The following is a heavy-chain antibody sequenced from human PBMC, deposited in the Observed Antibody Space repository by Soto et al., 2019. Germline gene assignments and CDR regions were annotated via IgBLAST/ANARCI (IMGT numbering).Heavy chain of an antibody. CDR2: ISYDGSNK. CDR3: ARDKSPYSSGWHNRHFDY. V-gene: IGHV3-30-3*01. Sequence: QVQLVESGGGVVQPGRSLRLSCAASGFTFSSYAMHWVRQAPGKGLEWVAVISYDGSNKYYADSVKGRFTISRDNSKNTLYLQMNSLRAEDTAVYYCARDKSPYSSGWHNRHFDYWGHATLVTVSS. CDR1: GFTFSSYA. J-gene: IGHJ4*01. D-gene: IGHD6-19*01.